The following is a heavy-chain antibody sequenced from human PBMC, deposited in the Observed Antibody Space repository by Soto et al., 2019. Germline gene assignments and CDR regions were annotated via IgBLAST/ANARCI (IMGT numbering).Heavy chain of an antibody. D-gene: IGHD6-19*01. J-gene: IGHJ3*02. CDR1: GFTFSSYL. CDR3: ARVRMAGDFDI. CDR2: INSDGGST. Sequence: GSLRLSCAASGFTFSSYLMHWVRQAPGKGLVWVSRINSDGGSTTYADSVKGRFTISRDSAKNTLYLQMNSLRAEDTAVYYCARVRMAGDFDIWGQGTMVTV. V-gene: IGHV3-74*01.